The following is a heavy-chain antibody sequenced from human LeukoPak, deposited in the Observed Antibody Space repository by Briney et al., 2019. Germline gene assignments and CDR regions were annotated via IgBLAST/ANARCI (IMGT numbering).Heavy chain of an antibody. CDR3: GGDRTETLVLDF. D-gene: IGHD6-13*01. V-gene: IGHV1-18*03. CDR2: ISPYNGNT. Sequence: ASVKVSCKASGYTFTSYGISWVRQAPGQGLEWMGWISPYNGNTKYTQKLQGRVTMTTDTSTSTAYMELRSLRSDDMAVYYCGGDRTETLVLDFWGQGTLVTVSS. CDR1: GYTFTSYG. J-gene: IGHJ4*02.